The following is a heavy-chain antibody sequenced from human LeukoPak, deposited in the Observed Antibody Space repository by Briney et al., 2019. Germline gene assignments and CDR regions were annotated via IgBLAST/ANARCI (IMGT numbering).Heavy chain of an antibody. J-gene: IGHJ6*03. D-gene: IGHD6-6*01. CDR2: IYTSGST. CDR3: ARSGAARPGGPNYYYYYYMDV. V-gene: IGHV4-61*02. Sequence: PSETLSLTCTVSGDSISSGSYYWSWVRQPAGKGLEWIGRIYTSGSTSYNPSLKSRVTISVDTSKNQFSLKLSSVTAADTAVYYCARSGAARPGGPNYYYYYYMDVWGKGTTVTVSS. CDR1: GDSISSGSYY.